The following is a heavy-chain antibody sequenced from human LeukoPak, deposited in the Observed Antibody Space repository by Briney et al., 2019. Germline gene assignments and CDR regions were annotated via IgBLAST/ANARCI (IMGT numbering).Heavy chain of an antibody. CDR1: GGSISSSSYY. CDR2: IYYSGST. J-gene: IGHJ4*02. D-gene: IGHD3-10*01. Sequence: PSETLSLTCTVSGGSISSSSYYWGWIRQPPGKGLEWIRSIYYSGSTYYNPSLKSRVTISVDTYKNQFSLKLSSVTAADTAVYYCACPIGVRGAYFDYWGQGTLVTVSS. V-gene: IGHV4-39*01. CDR3: ACPIGVRGAYFDY.